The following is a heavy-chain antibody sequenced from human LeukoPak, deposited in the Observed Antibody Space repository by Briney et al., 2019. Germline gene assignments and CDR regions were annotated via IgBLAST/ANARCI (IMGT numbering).Heavy chain of an antibody. D-gene: IGHD3-22*01. CDR3: ARDRYYYDSSGFPLHDAFDI. J-gene: IGHJ3*02. CDR2: IYHSGST. V-gene: IGHV4-30-2*01. Sequence: SETLSLTCGVSGGSISSGGYSWSWIRQPPGKGLEWIGYIYHSGSTYYNPSLKSRVTISVDRSKNQFSLKLSSVTAADTAVYYCARDRYYYDSSGFPLHDAFDIWGQGTMVTVSS. CDR1: GGSISSGGYS.